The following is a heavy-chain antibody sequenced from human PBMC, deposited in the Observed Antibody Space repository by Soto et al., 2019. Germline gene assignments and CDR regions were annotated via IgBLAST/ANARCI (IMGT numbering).Heavy chain of an antibody. V-gene: IGHV3-23*01. J-gene: IGHJ4*02. D-gene: IGHD3-10*01. Sequence: EVQLLESGGGLVQPGGSLRLSCAAPGFTFSSYAMSWVRQVPGKGLEWASIIGVGGGDRYYPESVKGRFTISRDNSRDTLYLEMNSLRDEDTAVYYCARVRFGELVWGQGTLVTVSS. CDR2: IGVGGGDR. CDR1: GFTFSSYA. CDR3: ARVRFGELV.